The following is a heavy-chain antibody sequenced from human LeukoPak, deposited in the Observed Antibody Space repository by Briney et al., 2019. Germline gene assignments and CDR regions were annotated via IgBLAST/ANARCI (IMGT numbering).Heavy chain of an antibody. J-gene: IGHJ3*02. CDR2: ISSSGSYI. Sequence: PGGSLRLSCAASRFTFSSYSMNWVRQAPGKGLEWVSSISSSGSYIYYADSVKGRFTISRDNAKNSLYLQMNSLRAEDTAVYYCARGARSSGYRDAFDIWGQGTMVTVSS. V-gene: IGHV3-21*01. CDR3: ARGARSSGYRDAFDI. D-gene: IGHD3-22*01. CDR1: RFTFSSYS.